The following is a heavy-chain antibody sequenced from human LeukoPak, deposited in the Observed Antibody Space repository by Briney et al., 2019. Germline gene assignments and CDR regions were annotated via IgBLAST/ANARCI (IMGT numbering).Heavy chain of an antibody. CDR2: VYYTGGT. CDR3: ARFQPSPMIPRPFDI. Sequence: SETLSLTCTVSGGSITNSFHYWGWIRQPPGKGLEWIGSVYYTGGTYYNPSLKSRVTISVDTSKNQFSLKLSSVTAADTAVYYCARFQPSPMIPRPFDIWGQGTMVTVSS. V-gene: IGHV4-39*07. D-gene: IGHD3-22*01. J-gene: IGHJ3*02. CDR1: GGSITNSFHY.